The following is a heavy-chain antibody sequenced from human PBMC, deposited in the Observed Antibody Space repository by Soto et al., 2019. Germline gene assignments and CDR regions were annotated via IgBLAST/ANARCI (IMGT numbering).Heavy chain of an antibody. J-gene: IGHJ4*02. D-gene: IGHD6-19*01. CDR3: ARVRRHSSGHYYFDY. CDR1: GFTFSSYW. V-gene: IGHV3-74*01. Sequence: EVQLVESGGGLVQPGGSLRLSCAASGFTFSSYWMHWVRQAPGKGLVWVSRINSDGSSTSYADSVKGRFTISRDNAKNTLYLQMNSLSAEDTAVYYGARVRRHSSGHYYFDYWGQGTLVTVSS. CDR2: INSDGSST.